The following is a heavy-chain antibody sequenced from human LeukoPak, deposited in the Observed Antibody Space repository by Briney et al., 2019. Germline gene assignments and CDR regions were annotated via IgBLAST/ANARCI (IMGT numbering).Heavy chain of an antibody. V-gene: IGHV4-59*01. CDR2: IYYSVST. CDR3: ARASSGYSYGYGGL. D-gene: IGHD5-18*01. Sequence: SETLSLTCTVSGGSISSYYWCWIRQPPGKGLEWIGYIYYSVSTNYNPSLKSRVTISVDTSKNQFSLKLSSVTAADTAVYYCARASSGYSYGYGGLWGQGTLVTVSS. CDR1: GGSISSYY. J-gene: IGHJ4*02.